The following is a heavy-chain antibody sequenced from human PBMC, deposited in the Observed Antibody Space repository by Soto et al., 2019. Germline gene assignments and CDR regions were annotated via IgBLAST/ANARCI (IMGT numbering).Heavy chain of an antibody. CDR1: GFTFSSYG. Sequence: QVQLVESGGGVVQPGRSLRLSCAASGFTFSSYGMHWVRQAPGKGLEWVAVIWYDGSAKYYVDSVRGRFTISRDNSKSTLSLEMNSLRAEDTAVYYCALGIQLWLVEDYWGQGTLVTVSS. V-gene: IGHV3-33*01. D-gene: IGHD5-18*01. CDR3: ALGIQLWLVEDY. CDR2: IWYDGSAK. J-gene: IGHJ4*02.